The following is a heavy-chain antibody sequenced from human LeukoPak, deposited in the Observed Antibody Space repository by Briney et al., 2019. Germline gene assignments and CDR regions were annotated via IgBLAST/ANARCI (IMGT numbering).Heavy chain of an antibody. J-gene: IGHJ4*02. D-gene: IGHD5-18*01. V-gene: IGHV3-30*18. CDR3: AKDLRGYSYGVDY. CDR1: GFTFSSYG. Sequence: GGSLRLSCAASGFTFSSYGMHWVRQAPGKGLEWVAVISYDGSNKYYADSVKGRLTISRDNSKNTLYLQMNSLRAEDTAVYYCAKDLRGYSYGVDYWGQGTLVTVSS. CDR2: ISYDGSNK.